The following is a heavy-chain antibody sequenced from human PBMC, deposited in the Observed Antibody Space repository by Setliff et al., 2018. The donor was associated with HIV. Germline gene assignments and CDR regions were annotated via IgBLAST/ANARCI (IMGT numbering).Heavy chain of an antibody. V-gene: IGHV3-21*06. D-gene: IGHD3-22*01. Sequence: GGSLRLSCAASGFPFSLYSMNWVRQTPGRGLEWVSSINGNTLYISYAASVRRRFTISRDNAKGSLYLQLTSLRPEDTGVYYCAKDVYYDSSGYPIDAWGKGTTVTVSS. CDR3: AKDVYYDSSGYPIDA. CDR1: GFPFSLYS. CDR2: INGNTLYI. J-gene: IGHJ6*04.